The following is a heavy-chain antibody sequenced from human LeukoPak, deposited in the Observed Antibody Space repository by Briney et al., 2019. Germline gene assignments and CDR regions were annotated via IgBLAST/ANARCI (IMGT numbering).Heavy chain of an antibody. J-gene: IGHJ4*02. CDR3: ARRGIAVAGSFDY. D-gene: IGHD6-19*01. Sequence: GGSLRLSCAASGFTFSSYWMHWVRQAPGKGLVWVSRINTDGSSTSYADSMKGRFTISRDNAKNTLYLQMNSLRAEDTAVYYCARRGIAVAGSFDYWGQGTLVTVSS. V-gene: IGHV3-74*01. CDR2: INTDGSST. CDR1: GFTFSSYW.